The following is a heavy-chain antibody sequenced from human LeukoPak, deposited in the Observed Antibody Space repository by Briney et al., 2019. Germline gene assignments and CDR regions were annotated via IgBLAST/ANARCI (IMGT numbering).Heavy chain of an antibody. CDR3: ARQPTVTTCFDY. CDR2: ISYDGSNK. V-gene: IGHV3-30-3*01. CDR1: GFTFSSYA. D-gene: IGHD4-17*01. J-gene: IGHJ4*02. Sequence: HPGGSLRLSCAASGFTFSSYAMHWVRQAPGKGLEWVAVISYDGSNKYYADSVKGRFTISRDNSKNTLYLQMNSLRAEDTAVYYCARQPTVTTCFDYWGQGTLVTVSS.